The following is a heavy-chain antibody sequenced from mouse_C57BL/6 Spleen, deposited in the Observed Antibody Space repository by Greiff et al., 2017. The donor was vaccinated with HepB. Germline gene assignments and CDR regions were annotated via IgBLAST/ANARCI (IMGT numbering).Heavy chain of an antibody. V-gene: IGHV1-53*01. J-gene: IGHJ1*03. CDR3: ARDGSSYWYFDV. Sequence: AQGLEWIGNINPSNGGTNYNEKFKSKATLTVDKSSSTAYMQLSSLTSEDSAVYYCARDGSSYWYFDVWGTGTTVTVSS. CDR2: INPSNGGT. D-gene: IGHD1-1*01.